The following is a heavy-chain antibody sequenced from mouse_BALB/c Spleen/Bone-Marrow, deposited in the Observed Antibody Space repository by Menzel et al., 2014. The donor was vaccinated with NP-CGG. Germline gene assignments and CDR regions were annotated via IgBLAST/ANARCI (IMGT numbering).Heavy chain of an antibody. D-gene: IGHD4-1*01. CDR2: IDPNTYYT. J-gene: IGHJ3*01. Sequence: VKLMESRAELAKPGASVKMSCKASGYTFTNYWMHWVKRRPGQGLEWVGYIDPNTYYTRYNQKFKDKATLTADKSSSTAYLQLSSLTSEDSAVYYCARYWDAYWGQGTLVTVSA. CDR3: ARYWDAY. CDR1: GYTFTNYW. V-gene: IGHV1-7*01.